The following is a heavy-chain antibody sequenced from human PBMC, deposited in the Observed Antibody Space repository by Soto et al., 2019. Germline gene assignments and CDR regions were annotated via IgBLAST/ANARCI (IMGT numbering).Heavy chain of an antibody. Sequence: SETLSLTCTVSGGSISSSSYYWGWIRQPPGKGLEWIGSIYYSGSTYYNPSLKSRVTISVDTSKNQFSLHLYSVTPEDTAVYYCARVSFKSLTLVTPYYHSGMDVWGQGTAVTVSS. CDR3: ARVSFKSLTLVTPYYHSGMDV. CDR1: GGSISSSSYY. D-gene: IGHD3-9*01. V-gene: IGHV4-39*01. J-gene: IGHJ6*02. CDR2: IYYSGST.